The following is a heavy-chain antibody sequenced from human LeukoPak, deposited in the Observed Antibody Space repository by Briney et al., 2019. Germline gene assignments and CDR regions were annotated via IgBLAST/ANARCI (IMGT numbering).Heavy chain of an antibody. CDR1: GFTFSGNE. Sequence: GGSLRLSCVASGFTFSGNEMNWVRQAPGKGLEWVAYINSGSTIYYADSVKGRFTISRDNAKNSLYLQVNSLRAEDTAVYYCARGRLFYDFWSGTLFDPWGQGPLVTVSS. V-gene: IGHV3-48*03. D-gene: IGHD3-3*01. CDR2: INSGSTI. J-gene: IGHJ5*02. CDR3: ARGRLFYDFWSGTLFDP.